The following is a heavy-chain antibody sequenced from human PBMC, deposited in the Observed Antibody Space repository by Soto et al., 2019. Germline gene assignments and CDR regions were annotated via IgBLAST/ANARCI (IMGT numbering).Heavy chain of an antibody. V-gene: IGHV4-59*01. CDR1: GDSISSYY. Sequence: PSETLSLTCTVSGDSISSYYWSWIRQPPGKGLEWIGYIYYSGSTNYNPSLKSRVTISVDTSKNKLSLKLSSVTAADTAVYYCARNLYYYDTGGLSYWGQGTLVTVSS. CDR2: IYYSGST. CDR3: ARNLYYYDTGGLSY. D-gene: IGHD3-22*01. J-gene: IGHJ4*02.